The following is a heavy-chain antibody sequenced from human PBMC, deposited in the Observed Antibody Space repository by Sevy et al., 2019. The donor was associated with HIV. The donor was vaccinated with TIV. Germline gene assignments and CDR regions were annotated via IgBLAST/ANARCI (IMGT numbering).Heavy chain of an antibody. CDR2: ISGLSNYI. J-gene: IGHJ4*02. Sequence: GGSLRLSCAASGFTFSTYNMNWVRQAPGKGLEWVSSISGLSNYIYYADSMKGRFTISRDNAKNTLNLQMNSRRGGDTAVYFCARGPPDGSYDYFNSWGQGILVTVSS. D-gene: IGHD3-10*01. CDR3: ARGPPDGSYDYFNS. V-gene: IGHV3-21*06. CDR1: GFTFSTYN.